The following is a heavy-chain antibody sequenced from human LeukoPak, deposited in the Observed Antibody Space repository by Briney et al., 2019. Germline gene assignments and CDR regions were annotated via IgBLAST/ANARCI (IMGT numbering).Heavy chain of an antibody. CDR1: GFTFSTYR. Sequence: QAGGSLRLSCAASGFTFSTYRMHWVRQAPGKGPVWVSRISSDGSNTIYADSVKGRFTISRDNAKNTLYLQMNSLRAEDAAVYYCVRDKISSWFVDQWGQGTLVTVSS. CDR3: VRDKISSWFVDQ. D-gene: IGHD3-10*01. V-gene: IGHV3-74*01. CDR2: ISSDGSNT. J-gene: IGHJ4*02.